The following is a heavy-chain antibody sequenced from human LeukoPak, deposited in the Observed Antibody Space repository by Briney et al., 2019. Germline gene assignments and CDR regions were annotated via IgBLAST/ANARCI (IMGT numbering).Heavy chain of an antibody. D-gene: IGHD3-10*01. CDR3: GADSMPRGVFSYAFDI. Sequence: TSVKVSCKATGFTLTSSAGQWVRQARGQRLEWKGWIVVGSGDTNSAQKFQERVTITRDMSTRTAYMELSSLRSEDTAVYYCGADSMPRGVFSYAFDIWGQGTMVTVSS. CDR1: GFTLTSSA. CDR2: IVVGSGDT. J-gene: IGHJ3*02. V-gene: IGHV1-58*01.